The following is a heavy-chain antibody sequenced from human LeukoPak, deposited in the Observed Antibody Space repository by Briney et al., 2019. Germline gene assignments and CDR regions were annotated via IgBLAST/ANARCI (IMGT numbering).Heavy chain of an antibody. D-gene: IGHD3-10*01. CDR2: IYTSGTT. CDR1: GGSFSTYY. V-gene: IGHV4-4*07. CDR3: ARGAKYYYGSRTYFFFEY. J-gene: IGHJ4*02. Sequence: ASETLSLTCTVSGGSFSTYYWSWIRQPAGKGLEWIGHIYTSGTTNYNPSLKSRVTMSIDTSKNQFSLKLSSVTAADTAIYYCARGAKYYYGSRTYFFFEYWGQGTLLTVSS.